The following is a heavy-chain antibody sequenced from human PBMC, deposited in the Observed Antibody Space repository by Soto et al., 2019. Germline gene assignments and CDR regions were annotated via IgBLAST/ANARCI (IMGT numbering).Heavy chain of an antibody. D-gene: IGHD6-19*01. J-gene: IGHJ6*02. CDR2: IWYDGSNK. CDR3: AREGAVAGKDSKGYYYYGMDV. Sequence: VGSLRLSCAASGFTFSSYGMHWVRQAPGKGLEWVAVIWYDGSNKYYADSVKGRFTISRDNSKNTLYLQMNSLRAEDTAVYYCAREGAVAGKDSKGYYYYGMDVWGQGTTVTVSS. CDR1: GFTFSSYG. V-gene: IGHV3-33*01.